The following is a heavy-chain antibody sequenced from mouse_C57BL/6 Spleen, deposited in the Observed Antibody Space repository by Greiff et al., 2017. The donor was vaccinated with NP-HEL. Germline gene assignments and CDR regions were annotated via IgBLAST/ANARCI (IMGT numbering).Heavy chain of an antibody. J-gene: IGHJ2*01. V-gene: IGHV2-9*02. CDR1: GFSLTSYG. CDR3: ARLEDI. Sequence: VQLQQSGPGLVAPSQSLSITCTVSGFSLTSYGVHWVRQPPGKGLEWLGVIWAGGSTNCDSALMSRLSISKDTTKSQVFLKMNSLQTDDPAMYYCARLEDIWGQGTTLTVSS. CDR2: IWAGGST. D-gene: IGHD1-3*01.